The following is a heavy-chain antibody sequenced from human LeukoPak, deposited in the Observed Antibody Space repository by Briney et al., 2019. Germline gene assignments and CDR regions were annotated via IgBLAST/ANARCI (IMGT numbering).Heavy chain of an antibody. V-gene: IGHV3-30*04. D-gene: IGHD6-19*01. CDR3: ARDPRQYSSDLQPLFDY. CDR2: ITYDGSNK. CDR1: GFTFSSYA. Sequence: GGSLRLSCAASGFTFSSYAMHWVRQAPGKGLVWVAVITYDGSNKYYADSVKGRFTISRDNSKNTLYLQMNSLRAEDTAVYYCARDPRQYSSDLQPLFDYWGQGTLVTVSS. J-gene: IGHJ4*02.